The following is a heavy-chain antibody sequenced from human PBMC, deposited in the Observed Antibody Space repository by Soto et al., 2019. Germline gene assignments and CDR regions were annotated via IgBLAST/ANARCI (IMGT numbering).Heavy chain of an antibody. J-gene: IGHJ5*02. CDR2: IIPIFGTA. Sequence: QVQLVQSGAEVKKPGPSVKVSCKASGGTFSSYAITWVRQAPGQGLEWMGGIIPIFGTANYAQKLQGRVTITADDSLTTAYMELSSLRSEDTAVYYCARDFPSSSSDPWGQGTLVTVSS. V-gene: IGHV1-69*01. CDR1: GGTFSSYA. CDR3: ARDFPSSSSDP.